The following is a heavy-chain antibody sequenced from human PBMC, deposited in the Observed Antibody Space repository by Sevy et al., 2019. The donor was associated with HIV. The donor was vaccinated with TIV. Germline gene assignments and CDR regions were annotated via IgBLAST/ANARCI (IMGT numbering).Heavy chain of an antibody. Sequence: GGCLRLSCAASGFTFSSYSMNWVRQAPGKGLEWVSYISSSSSTIYYADSVKGRFTISRDNAKNSLYLQMNSLRDEDTAVYYCARVDGETRFYGDYNFDYWGQGTLVTVSS. V-gene: IGHV3-48*02. CDR1: GFTFSSYS. J-gene: IGHJ4*02. CDR3: ARVDGETRFYGDYNFDY. D-gene: IGHD4-17*01. CDR2: ISSSSSTI.